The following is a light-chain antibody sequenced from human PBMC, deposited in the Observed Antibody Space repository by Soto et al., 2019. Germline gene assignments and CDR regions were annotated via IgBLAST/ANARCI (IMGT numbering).Light chain of an antibody. CDR3: QQYCGSSLYT. CDR1: QSVSSSY. V-gene: IGKV3-20*01. Sequence: EIVLTQSPGTLSLSPGERATLSCRATQSVSSSYLGWYQQKPGQAPRLLIYGASSRATGIPDRFSGSGSGTDFTLTISRLEPEDFAVYYCQQYCGSSLYTFGQGTKLEIK. CDR2: GAS. J-gene: IGKJ2*01.